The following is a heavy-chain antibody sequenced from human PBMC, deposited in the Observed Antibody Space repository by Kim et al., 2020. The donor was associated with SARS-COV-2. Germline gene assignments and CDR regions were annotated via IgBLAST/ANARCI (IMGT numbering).Heavy chain of an antibody. D-gene: IGHD2-2*01. CDR1: GFTFSSYA. CDR2: ISYDGSNK. Sequence: GGSLRLSCAASGFTFSSYAMHWVRQAPGKGLEWVAVISYDGSNKYYADSVKGRFTISRDNSKNTLYLQMNSLRAEDTAVYYCARDSYCSSTSCDVDYYGMDVWGQGTTVTVSS. V-gene: IGHV3-30-3*01. CDR3: ARDSYCSSTSCDVDYYGMDV. J-gene: IGHJ6*02.